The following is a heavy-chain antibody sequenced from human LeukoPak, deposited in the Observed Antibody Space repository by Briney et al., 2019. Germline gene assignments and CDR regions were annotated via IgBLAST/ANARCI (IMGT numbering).Heavy chain of an antibody. J-gene: IGHJ4*02. CDR3: ARGLDNWNVYIFDY. CDR1: GGSFSGYY. V-gene: IGHV4-34*01. Sequence: SETLSLTCAVYGGSFSGYYWSWIRQPPGKGLEWIGEINHSGSTTYNPSLKSRVTISVDTSKKQCSLKRSSVTAADTAVYYCARGLDNWNVYIFDYWGQGTLVSVSS. D-gene: IGHD1-20*01. CDR2: INHSGST.